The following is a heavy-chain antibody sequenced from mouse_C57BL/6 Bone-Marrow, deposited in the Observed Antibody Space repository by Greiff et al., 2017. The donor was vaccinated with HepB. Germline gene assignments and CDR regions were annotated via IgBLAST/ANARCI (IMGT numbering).Heavy chain of an antibody. D-gene: IGHD2-5*01. CDR1: GFTFSDYY. J-gene: IGHJ4*01. CDR3: ARSYSNYYAMDY. Sequence: EVQRVESEGGLVQPGSSMKLSCTASGFTFSDYYMAWVRQVPEKGLEWVANINYDGSSTYYLDSLKSRFIISRDNAKNILYLQMSSLKSEDTATYYCARSYSNYYAMDYWGQGTSVTVSS. V-gene: IGHV5-16*01. CDR2: INYDGSST.